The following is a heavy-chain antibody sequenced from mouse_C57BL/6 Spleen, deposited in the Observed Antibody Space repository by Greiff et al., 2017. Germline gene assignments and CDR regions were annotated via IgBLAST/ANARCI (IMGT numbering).Heavy chain of an antibody. CDR1: GYTFTSYW. D-gene: IGHD2-4*01. Sequence: VQLQQPGAELVKPGASVKLSCKASGYTFTSYWMHWVKQRPGQGLEWIGMIHPNSGSTNYNEKFKSKATLTVDKSSSTAYMQLSSLTSEDSAVYYCARSIYYDYDDWYFDVWGTGTTVTVSS. J-gene: IGHJ1*03. CDR2: IHPNSGST. CDR3: ARSIYYDYDDWYFDV. V-gene: IGHV1-64*01.